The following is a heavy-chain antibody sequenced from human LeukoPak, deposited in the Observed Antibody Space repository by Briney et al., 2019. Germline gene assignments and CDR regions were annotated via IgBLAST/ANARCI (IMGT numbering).Heavy chain of an antibody. D-gene: IGHD1-26*01. CDR3: VRDGAQPGYYFDF. V-gene: IGHV3-23*01. CDR2: ISDGGGET. Sequence: PGGSLRLSCVASAFTFSDYSVSWVRQAPGKGLEWVSVISDGGGETYYSDSVKGRFTTSRDNFRNTVYLQMHDLRPEDTAVYFCVRDGAQPGYYFDFWGQGTLVTVSS. CDR1: AFTFSDYS. J-gene: IGHJ4*02.